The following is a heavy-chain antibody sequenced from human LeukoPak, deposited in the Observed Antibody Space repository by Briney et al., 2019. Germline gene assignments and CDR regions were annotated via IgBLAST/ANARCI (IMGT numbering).Heavy chain of an antibody. Sequence: SETLSLTCTVSGGSISSYYWSWIRQPPGKGLEWIGYIYYSGSTNYNPSLKSRVTISVDTSKNQFSLKLSSVTAADTAVYYCARDVFLDYWGQGTLVTVSS. J-gene: IGHJ4*02. V-gene: IGHV4-59*01. CDR1: GGSISSYY. CDR2: IYYSGST. D-gene: IGHD2-21*01. CDR3: ARDVFLDY.